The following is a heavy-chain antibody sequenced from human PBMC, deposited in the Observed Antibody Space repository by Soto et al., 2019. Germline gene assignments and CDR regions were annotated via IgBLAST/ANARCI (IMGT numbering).Heavy chain of an antibody. V-gene: IGHV4-34*01. J-gene: IGHJ5*01. CDR2: INHSGST. CDR1: GGSSSRDY. CDR3: ASLFFVPRRPQWLALYS. D-gene: IGHD6-19*01. Sequence: SETMSLTWAGYGGSSSRDYCSGIRQPPGKGLEWIGEINHSGSTNYNPSLKSRVTISVDTSKNQFSLKLSSVTAADTAVYYCASLFFVPRRPQWLALYS.